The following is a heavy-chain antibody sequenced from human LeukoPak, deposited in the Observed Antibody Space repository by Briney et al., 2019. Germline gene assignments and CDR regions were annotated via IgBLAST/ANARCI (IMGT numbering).Heavy chain of an antibody. CDR2: ISAGGENT. CDR1: GFTFTSYA. CDR3: AKGEYSSGWYDWFDP. Sequence: GGSLRLSCAASGFTFTSYAMSWIRQAPGKGLEWVSVISAGGENTYYADSVKGRFTISRDNSKNTLYLQMNSLRAEDTAVYYCAKGEYSSGWYDWFDPWGQGTLVTVSS. V-gene: IGHV3-23*01. J-gene: IGHJ5*02. D-gene: IGHD6-19*01.